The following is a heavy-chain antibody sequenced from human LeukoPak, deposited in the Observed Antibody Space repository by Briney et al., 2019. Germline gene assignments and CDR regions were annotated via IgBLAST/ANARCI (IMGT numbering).Heavy chain of an antibody. V-gene: IGHV4-59*01. CDR3: AREVVVTATLDY. CDR2: IYYSGST. CDR1: GGSISSYY. Sequence: PSETLSLTCTVSGGSISSYYWSWIRQPPGKGLEWIGYIYYSGSTNYNPSLKSRVTISVDTSKNQFSLKLSSVTAADTAVYYCAREVVVTATLDYWGQGTLVTVPS. D-gene: IGHD2-21*02. J-gene: IGHJ4*02.